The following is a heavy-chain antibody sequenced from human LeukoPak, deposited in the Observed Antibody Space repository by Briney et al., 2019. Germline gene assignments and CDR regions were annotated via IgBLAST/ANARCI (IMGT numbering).Heavy chain of an antibody. CDR1: GFTFSSYA. D-gene: IGHD3-9*01. J-gene: IGHJ4*02. CDR2: ISYDGSNK. V-gene: IGHV3-30-3*01. CDR3: ARSSMYYDILTGLDY. Sequence: GGSLRLSCAASGFTFSSYAMHWVRQAPGRGLEWVAVISYDGSNKYYADSVKGRFTISRDNSKNTLYLQMNSLRAEDTAVYYCARSSMYYDILTGLDYWGQGTLVTVSS.